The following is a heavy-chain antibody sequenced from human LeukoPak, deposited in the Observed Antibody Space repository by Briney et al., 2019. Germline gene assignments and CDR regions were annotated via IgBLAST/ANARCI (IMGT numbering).Heavy chain of an antibody. J-gene: IGHJ4*02. CDR2: VFYSGTT. Sequence: PSETLSLTCNVSGDYITTTNYYWAWIRQAPGKGLGWIASVFYSGTTYYNPSLKSRVIISMDTSRKQISLRLSSVTATDTAIYYCARRSRLYKHETTGYHDSWGQGTLVTVSS. CDR3: ARRSRLYKHETTGYHDS. V-gene: IGHV4-39*01. CDR1: GDYITTTNYY. D-gene: IGHD3-9*01.